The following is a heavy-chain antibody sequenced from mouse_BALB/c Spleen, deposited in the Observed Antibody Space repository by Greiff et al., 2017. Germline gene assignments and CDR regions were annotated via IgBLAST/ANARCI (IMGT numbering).Heavy chain of an antibody. CDR1: GYTFTSYV. CDR3: ARRKIYYDYDEGFAY. J-gene: IGHJ3*01. V-gene: IGHV1-14*01. CDR2: INPYNDGT. D-gene: IGHD2-4*01. Sequence: EVKLQESGPELVKPGASVKMSCKASGYTFTSYVMHWVKQKPGQGLEWIGYINPYNDGTKYNEKFKGKATLTSDKSSSTAYMELSSLTSEDSAVYYCARRKIYYDYDEGFAYWGQGTLVTVSA.